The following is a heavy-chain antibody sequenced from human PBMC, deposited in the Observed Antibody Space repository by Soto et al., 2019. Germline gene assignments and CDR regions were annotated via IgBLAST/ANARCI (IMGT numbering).Heavy chain of an antibody. J-gene: IGHJ5*02. Sequence: QVQLVESGGGVVQPGRSLRLSCTASGFSFSSYTIHWVRQAPGTGLDWVSVISYDGTNKYYADSVKGRFTISRDNSKNTGYLQMNSLRAEDTAVYYCARDPVSCSGGSCHFVNWFDPWGQGTLVTVSS. CDR2: ISYDGTNK. V-gene: IGHV3-30-3*01. D-gene: IGHD2-15*01. CDR3: ARDPVSCSGGSCHFVNWFDP. CDR1: GFSFSSYT.